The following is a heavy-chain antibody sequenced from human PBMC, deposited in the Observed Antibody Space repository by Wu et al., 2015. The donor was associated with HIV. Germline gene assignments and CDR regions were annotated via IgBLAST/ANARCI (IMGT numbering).Heavy chain of an antibody. J-gene: IGHJ4*02. V-gene: IGHV1-69*11. CDR1: GGTFSRSG. Sequence: QVQLVQSGAEVRKPGSSVKVSCKASGGTFSRSGFSWVRQVPGQGFEWMGRIIPIHGAANYAQKFEGRVTITADESTSTAYMDLSSLTSEDTAVYYCARGGSVFAGIVEIITVRFAYWGQGTLVTVSS. D-gene: IGHD1-26*01. CDR3: ARGGSVFAGIVEIITVRFAY. CDR2: IIPIHGAA.